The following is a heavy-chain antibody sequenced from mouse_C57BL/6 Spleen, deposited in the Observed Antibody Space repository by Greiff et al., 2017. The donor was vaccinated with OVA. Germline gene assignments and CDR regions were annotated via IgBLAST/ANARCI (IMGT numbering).Heavy chain of an antibody. CDR2: FHPYNDDT. CDR3: ARTLYGRGYFDV. Sequence: VKLQESGAELVKPGASVKMSCKASGYTFTTYPIEWMKQNHGKSLEWIGNFHPYNDDTKYNEKFKGKATLTVEKSSSTVYLELSRLTSDDSAVYDCARTLYGRGYFDVWGTGTTVTVSS. D-gene: IGHD1-1*01. CDR1: GYTFTTYP. J-gene: IGHJ1*03. V-gene: IGHV1-47*01.